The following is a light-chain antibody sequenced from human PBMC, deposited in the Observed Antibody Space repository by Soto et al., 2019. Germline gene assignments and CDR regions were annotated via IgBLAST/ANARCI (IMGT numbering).Light chain of an antibody. Sequence: QTVVTQPPSASGTPGQRVTISCSGSNSNIGSNSVSWYQQLPGTAPKLLIYNTDQRPSGVPYRYSGSKSGTSASLAISGLQSEDEADYYCAAWDDSLNGLFGGGTKLTVL. J-gene: IGLJ2*01. CDR2: NTD. CDR3: AAWDDSLNGL. CDR1: NSNIGSNS. V-gene: IGLV1-44*01.